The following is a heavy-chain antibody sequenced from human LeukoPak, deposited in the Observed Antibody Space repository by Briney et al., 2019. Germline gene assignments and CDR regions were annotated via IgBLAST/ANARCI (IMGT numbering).Heavy chain of an antibody. CDR2: ILSGSEHI. CDR1: EFRFSSFG. CDR3: AVLYCSSTSCYAFDY. Sequence: PGEALRLACAVYEFRFSSFGRKWGRRAPARGLGWVSAILSGSEHIYYSDSVKGRFTLAREKAEKSLYLKMNSLRAEDTAVYYCAVLYCSSTSCYAFDYWGQGTLVTVSS. J-gene: IGHJ4*02. D-gene: IGHD2-2*01. V-gene: IGHV3-21*01.